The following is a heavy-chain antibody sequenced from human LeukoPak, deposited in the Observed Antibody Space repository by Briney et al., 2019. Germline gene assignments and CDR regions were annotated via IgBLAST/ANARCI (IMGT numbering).Heavy chain of an antibody. J-gene: IGHJ2*01. D-gene: IGHD3-9*01. Sequence: PSETLSLTCTVSGASITSYHWSWIRQPAGKGLEWIGRMYSGNTDYNPSLKSRLTMSIDTSKNQFSLKLSSVTAADTAVYYCARVGRGFYDILTGYPIDWYFDLWGRGTLVTVSS. CDR3: ARVGRGFYDILTGYPIDWYFDL. CDR1: GASITSYH. V-gene: IGHV4-4*07. CDR2: MYSGNT.